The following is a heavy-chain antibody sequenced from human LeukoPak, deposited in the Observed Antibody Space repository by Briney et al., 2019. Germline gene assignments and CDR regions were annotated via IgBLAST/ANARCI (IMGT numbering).Heavy chain of an antibody. CDR2: ISSSSSYI. CDR1: GFTFSSYG. D-gene: IGHD1-26*01. V-gene: IGHV3-21*01. CDR3: ARPRGLPNSGSHYYFDY. Sequence: PGGSLRLSCAASGFTFSSYGMNWVRQAPGKGLEWVSSISSSSSYIYYADSVKGRFTISRDNAKNSLYLQMNSLRAEDTAVYYCARPRGLPNSGSHYYFDYWGQGTLVTVSS. J-gene: IGHJ4*02.